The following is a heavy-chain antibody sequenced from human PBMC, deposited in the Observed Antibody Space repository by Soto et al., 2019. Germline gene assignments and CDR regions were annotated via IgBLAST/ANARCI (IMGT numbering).Heavy chain of an antibody. J-gene: IGHJ4*02. CDR1: GFTFSSYA. CDR3: AKGGSSRWWAFDY. V-gene: IGHV3-23*01. CDR2: ISGSGGST. Sequence: EVQVLESGGGLVQPGGSLRLSCAASGFTFSSYAMSCVRQAPVKGLEWVSRISGSGGSTYYADSVKGRFTISRDNSKNTRYLQMSSLRAEDTAIYYCAKGGSSRWWAFDYWGQGTLVTVFS. D-gene: IGHD6-13*01.